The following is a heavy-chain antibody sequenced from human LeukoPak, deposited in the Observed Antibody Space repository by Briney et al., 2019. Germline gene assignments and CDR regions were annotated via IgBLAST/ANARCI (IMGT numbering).Heavy chain of an antibody. D-gene: IGHD2-15*01. V-gene: IGHV3-23*01. J-gene: IGHJ4*02. CDR2: ISGTGSRT. CDR3: AKWGCSGGICYPFDY. Sequence: GGSLRLSCAASGFTFSSYAMGWVRQAPGKGLEWVSAISGTGSRTYYADSVKGRFTISRDNSKNTLYLQMNSLRAEDTAVYYCAKWGCSGGICYPFDYWGQGTLVTVSS. CDR1: GFTFSSYA.